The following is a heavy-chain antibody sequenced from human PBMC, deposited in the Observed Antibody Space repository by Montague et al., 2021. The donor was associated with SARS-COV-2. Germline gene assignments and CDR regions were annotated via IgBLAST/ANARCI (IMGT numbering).Heavy chain of an antibody. V-gene: IGHV4-4*07. CDR2: IYPTGNTNXNPSLISGST. J-gene: IGHJ4*02. Sequence: SETLSLTCSVSGGSFNNYYWSWIRQPAGKGLEWIGRIYPTGNTNXNPSLISGSTNYNPSFKGRVSMSLDTSNNQFSLTVTSVTAADTAVYYCARESLEAVDYWGQGTLVTVSS. CDR1: GGSFNNYY. CDR3: ARESLEAVDY. D-gene: IGHD6-13*01.